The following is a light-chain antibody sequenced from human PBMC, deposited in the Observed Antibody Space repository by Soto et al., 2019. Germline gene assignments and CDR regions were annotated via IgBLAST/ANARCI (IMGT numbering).Light chain of an antibody. CDR1: QSVTTN. Sequence: EIVMTQSPATLSVSPGERATLSCRASQSVTTNLAWYQQKPGQAPRLLIYGASTRATGIPARFSGSGSGTEFTLTISSLQSEDFAVYYCQQYNNWPLTVGQGTRLESK. J-gene: IGKJ5*01. V-gene: IGKV3-15*01. CDR2: GAS. CDR3: QQYNNWPLT.